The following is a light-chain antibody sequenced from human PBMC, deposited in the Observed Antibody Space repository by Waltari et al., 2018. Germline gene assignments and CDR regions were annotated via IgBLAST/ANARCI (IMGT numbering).Light chain of an antibody. CDR1: SSDVGDNNY. CDR3: TTHTSSSTYV. J-gene: IGLJ1*01. CDR2: DVS. Sequence: QSALTQPASVSGSPGQSITIPCTGTSSDVGDNNYVPWYQQFPGKAPQLIIYDVSNRPSGVSNRFSGSKSGNTASLTISGLQAEDEADYSCTTHTSSSTYVFGTGTKVSVL. V-gene: IGLV2-14*01.